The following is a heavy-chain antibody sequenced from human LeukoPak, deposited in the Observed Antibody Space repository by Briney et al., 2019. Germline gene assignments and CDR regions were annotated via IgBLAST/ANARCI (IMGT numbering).Heavy chain of an antibody. CDR1: GYTFTGHY. D-gene: IGHD6-13*01. CDR2: INPKNAGT. J-gene: IGHJ4*02. Sequence: PRASVKVSCKASGYTFTGHYIHWVRQAPGQGLEWMGWINPKNAGTNYAQKFQGRVTMTRDTSTGTAYMELSRLKSDDTAVYYCARTLYIAAAPGGFDYWGQGTLVAVSS. V-gene: IGHV1-2*02. CDR3: ARTLYIAAAPGGFDY.